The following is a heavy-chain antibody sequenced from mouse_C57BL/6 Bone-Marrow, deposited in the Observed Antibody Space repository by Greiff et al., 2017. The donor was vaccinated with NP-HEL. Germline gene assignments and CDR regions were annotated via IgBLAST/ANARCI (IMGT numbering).Heavy chain of an antibody. J-gene: IGHJ2*01. V-gene: IGHV1-42*01. CDR1: GYSFTGYY. Sequence: EVQLQQSGPELVKPGASVKISCKASGYSFTGYYMNWVKQSPEKSLEWIGEINPSTGGTTYNQKFKAKATLTVDKSSSTAYMQLKSLTSGDSAVYYCARYHDYWGQGTTLTVSS. CDR3: ARYHDY. CDR2: INPSTGGT.